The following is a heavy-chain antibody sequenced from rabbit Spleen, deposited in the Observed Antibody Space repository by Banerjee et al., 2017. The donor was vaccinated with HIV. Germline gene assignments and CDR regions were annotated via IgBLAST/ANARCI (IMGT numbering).Heavy chain of an antibody. D-gene: IGHD2-1*01. Sequence: LEESGGGLVKPGGTLTLTCTVSGFSFSSNWICWVRQAPGKGLEWIACIDTNDGDTAYANWAKGRFTISKTSSTTVTLQMTSLTAADTATYFCARGSATMTMVITGYYLYLWGPGTLVTVS. J-gene: IGHJ4*01. CDR2: IDTNDGDT. V-gene: IGHV1S45*01. CDR1: GFSFSSNW. CDR3: ARGSATMTMVITGYYLYL.